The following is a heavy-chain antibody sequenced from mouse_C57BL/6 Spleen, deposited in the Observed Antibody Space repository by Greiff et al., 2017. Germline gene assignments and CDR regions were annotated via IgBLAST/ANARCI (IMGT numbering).Heavy chain of an antibody. J-gene: IGHJ1*03. CDR3: ARRGITTVVATDWYCDV. Sequence: VQLQQPGAELVRPGTSVKLSCKASGYTFTSYWMHWVKQRPGQGLEWIGVIVPSDSYTNYNQKFKGKATLTVDTSSNTAYMQLSSLTSEDSASYYSARRGITTVVATDWYCDVWGTGTTVTVSS. CDR2: IVPSDSYT. D-gene: IGHD1-1*01. V-gene: IGHV1-59*01. CDR1: GYTFTSYW.